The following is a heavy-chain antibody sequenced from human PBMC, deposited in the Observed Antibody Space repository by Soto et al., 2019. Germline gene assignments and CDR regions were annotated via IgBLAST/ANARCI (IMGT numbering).Heavy chain of an antibody. CDR2: ISYDGSNK. CDR3: AKDSSSYFDY. J-gene: IGHJ4*02. Sequence: GGSLRLSCAASGFTFSSYGMHWVRQAPGKGLEWVAVISYDGSNKYYADSVKGRFTISRDNSKNTLYLQMNSLRAEDTAVYYCAKDSSSYFDYWGQGTLVTVSS. CDR1: GFTFSSYG. D-gene: IGHD6-6*01. V-gene: IGHV3-30*18.